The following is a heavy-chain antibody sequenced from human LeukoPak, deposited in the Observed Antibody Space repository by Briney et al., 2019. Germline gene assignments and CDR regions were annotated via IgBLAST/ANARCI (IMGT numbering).Heavy chain of an antibody. CDR1: GFTFSSYS. CDR3: ARDVKEWLPSSPAFDY. V-gene: IGHV3-21*01. CDR2: ISSSSSYI. Sequence: ESLTLSCAASGFTFSSYSLNWVRQPPGKGLEWVSSISSSSSYIYYADSVKGRFTISRDTAKNSLYLQMNSLSAEDTAVSYCARDVKEWLPSSPAFDYWGQGTLVTVSS. D-gene: IGHD6-19*01. J-gene: IGHJ4*02.